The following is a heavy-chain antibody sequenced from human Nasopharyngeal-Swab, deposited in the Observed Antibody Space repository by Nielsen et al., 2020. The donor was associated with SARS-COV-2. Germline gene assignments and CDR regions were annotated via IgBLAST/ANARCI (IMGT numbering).Heavy chain of an antibody. CDR3: AKDESGYTGTYGALDI. Sequence: GVLKISCAASGFTFSSYAMSWVRQAPGKGLEWVSTTSGSGGSTYYADSVKGRFTISRDNSWTTLYLEMNSLRAEDTAVYYCAKDESGYTGTYGALDIWGQGTMVTVSS. CDR2: TSGSGGST. J-gene: IGHJ3*02. CDR1: GFTFSSYA. V-gene: IGHV3-23*01. D-gene: IGHD1-26*01.